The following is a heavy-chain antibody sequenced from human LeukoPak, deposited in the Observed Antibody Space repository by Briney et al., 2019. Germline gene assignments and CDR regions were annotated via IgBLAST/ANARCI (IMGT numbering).Heavy chain of an antibody. CDR2: IYYSGST. CDR3: ARHDPIVVVPAADTDDAFDI. V-gene: IGHV4-39*01. D-gene: IGHD2-2*01. CDR1: AGSISRSTYY. J-gene: IGHJ3*02. Sequence: SETLSLTCTVSAGSISRSTYYWGWIRQPPGKGLEWIGSIYYSGSTYYNPSLKSRVTISVDTSKNQFSLKLSSVTAADTAVYYCARHDPIVVVPAADTDDAFDIWGQGTMVTVSS.